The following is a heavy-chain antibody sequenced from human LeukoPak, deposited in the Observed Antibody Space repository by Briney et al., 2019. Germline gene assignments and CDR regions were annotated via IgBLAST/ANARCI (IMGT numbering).Heavy chain of an antibody. CDR2: ISSAGKT. V-gene: IGHV4-59*01. J-gene: IGHJ5*02. Sequence: PSETLSLTCTVSSGSLSNYYWTWIRQSPGEGLEWIASISSAGKTNTNPSLQSRVTISLDTSNHQLSLKMTSVISADTAVYYCARGHIAPQRQFIARRGLRTVSRFDPWGKGTLVLVS. CDR3: ARGHIAPQRQFIARRGLRTVSRFDP. CDR1: SGSLSNYY. D-gene: IGHD6-25*01.